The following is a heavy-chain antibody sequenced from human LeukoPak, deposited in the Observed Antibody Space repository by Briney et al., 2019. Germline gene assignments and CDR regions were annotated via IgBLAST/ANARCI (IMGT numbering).Heavy chain of an antibody. CDR1: RFTFSSYS. CDR3: ARSYYDSSGYYDY. D-gene: IGHD3-22*01. Sequence: GGSLRLSCAASRFTFSSYSMNWVRQAPGKGLEWVSSISSSSSYIYYADSVKGRFTISRDNAKNSLYLQMNSLRAEDTAVYYCARSYYDSSGYYDYWGQGTLVTVSS. J-gene: IGHJ4*02. V-gene: IGHV3-21*01. CDR2: ISSSSSYI.